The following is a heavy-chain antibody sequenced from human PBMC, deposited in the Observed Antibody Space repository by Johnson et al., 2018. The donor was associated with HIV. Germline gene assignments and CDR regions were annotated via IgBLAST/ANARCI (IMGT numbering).Heavy chain of an antibody. D-gene: IGHD6-19*01. CDR3: ASPRYSSGGGAFDI. CDR1: GFTFSSYA. V-gene: IGHV3-30-3*01. CDR2: ISYDASNK. J-gene: IGHJ3*02. Sequence: QVQLVESGGGLVKPGGSLRLSCAASGFTFSSYAMHWVRQAPGKGLEWVAVISYDASNKYYGDSVKGRFTISRDNSKNTLYLQMNSLRAEDTAVYYCASPRYSSGGGAFDIWGQGTMVTVSS.